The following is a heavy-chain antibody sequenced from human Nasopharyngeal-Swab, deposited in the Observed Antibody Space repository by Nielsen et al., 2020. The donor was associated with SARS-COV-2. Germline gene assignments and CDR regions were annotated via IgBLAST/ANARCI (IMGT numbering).Heavy chain of an antibody. Sequence: GGSLRLSCAASGFTLSSYAMHWVRQAPGKGLEWVAVISYDGGYKHYADSVKGRFSISRDSSTNTLYLQMNNVRAEDTAVYYCARDLGGGYCTTTNCPGSWGQGTLVTVSS. J-gene: IGHJ1*01. D-gene: IGHD2-2*01. CDR2: ISYDGGYK. CDR3: ARDLGGGYCTTTNCPGS. CDR1: GFTLSSYA. V-gene: IGHV3-30*14.